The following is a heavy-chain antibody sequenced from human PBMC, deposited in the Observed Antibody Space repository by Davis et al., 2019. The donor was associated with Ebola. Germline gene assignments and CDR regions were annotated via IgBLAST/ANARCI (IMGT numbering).Heavy chain of an antibody. CDR2: ISGSGGST. Sequence: GESLKISCAASGFTFSSYAMSWVRQAPGKGLEWVSAISGSGGSTYYADSVKGRFTISRDNSKNTLYLQMNSLKTEDTAVYYCTTGQMATIWGQGTMVTVSS. CDR1: GFTFSSYA. D-gene: IGHD5-24*01. CDR3: TTGQMATI. J-gene: IGHJ3*02. V-gene: IGHV3-23*01.